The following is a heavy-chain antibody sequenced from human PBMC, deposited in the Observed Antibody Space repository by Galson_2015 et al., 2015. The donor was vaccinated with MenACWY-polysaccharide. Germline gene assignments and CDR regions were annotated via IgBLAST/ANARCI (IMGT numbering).Heavy chain of an antibody. CDR3: ARASPSPSMDV. Sequence: LALTCTVSGGSISSYYWSWIRQPPGKGLEWIGYIYYSGSTNYNPSLKSRVTISVDTSKNQFSLKLSSVTAADTAVYYCARASPSPSMDVWGQGTTVTVSS. CDR1: GGSISSYY. CDR2: IYYSGST. V-gene: IGHV4-59*01. J-gene: IGHJ6*02.